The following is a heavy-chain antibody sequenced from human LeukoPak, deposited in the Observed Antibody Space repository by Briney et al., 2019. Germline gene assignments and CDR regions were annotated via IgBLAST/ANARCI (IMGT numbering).Heavy chain of an antibody. Sequence: GGSLRLSCAASGFTFDDYAMHWVRQAPGKGLEWVSRISWNSGSIGYADSVKGRFTISRDNAKNSLYLQMNSLRAEDTALYYCAKGLYYYGSGSYSPHYYYYGMDVWGQGTTVTVSS. D-gene: IGHD3-10*01. CDR2: ISWNSGSI. J-gene: IGHJ6*02. CDR3: AKGLYYYGSGSYSPHYYYYGMDV. V-gene: IGHV3-9*01. CDR1: GFTFDDYA.